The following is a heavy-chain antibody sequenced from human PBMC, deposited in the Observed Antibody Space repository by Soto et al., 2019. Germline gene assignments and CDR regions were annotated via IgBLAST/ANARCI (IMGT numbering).Heavy chain of an antibody. CDR2: IYWDDDK. CDR3: AHSPPPTVTTSAEYFQH. D-gene: IGHD4-17*01. Sequence: QITLKESGPTLVKPTQTLTLTCTFSGFSLTTSGVGVGWIRQPPGKALEWLALIYWDDDKRYSPSLKSRLTITKDISKNQVVLTMTNMDPVDTATYYCAHSPPPTVTTSAEYFQHWGQGTLVTVSS. J-gene: IGHJ1*01. V-gene: IGHV2-5*02. CDR1: GFSLTTSGVG.